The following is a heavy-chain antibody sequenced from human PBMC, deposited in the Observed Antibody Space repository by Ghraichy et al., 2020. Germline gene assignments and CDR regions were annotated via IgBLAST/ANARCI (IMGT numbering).Heavy chain of an antibody. CDR3: ARHGYCSGGSCYSFRGVRQDFDY. CDR1: GGSFSGYY. Sequence: SETLSLTCAVYGGSFSGYYWSWIRQPPGKGLEWIGEINHSGSTNYNPSLKSRVTISVDTSKNQFSLKLSSVTAADTAVYYCARHGYCSGGSCYSFRGVRQDFDYWGQGTLVTVSS. V-gene: IGHV4-34*01. J-gene: IGHJ4*02. CDR2: INHSGST. D-gene: IGHD2-15*01.